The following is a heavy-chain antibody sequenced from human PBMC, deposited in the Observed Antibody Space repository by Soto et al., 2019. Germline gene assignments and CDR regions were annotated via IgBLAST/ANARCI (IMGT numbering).Heavy chain of an antibody. V-gene: IGHV3-74*01. CDR1: GFNFSPYW. D-gene: IGHD3-22*01. CDR3: ARAYYYDTSAYWGFDY. CDR2: LNSDGSRT. J-gene: IGHJ4*02. Sequence: EVQLVESGGGLVQPGGSLRLSCSASGFNFSPYWMQWVRQAPGKGLVWVSRLNSDGSRTSYADSVKGRFTISRDNAKNTLYLEMKSLRVEDTAIYYCARAYYYDTSAYWGFDYWGQGTLVTVSS.